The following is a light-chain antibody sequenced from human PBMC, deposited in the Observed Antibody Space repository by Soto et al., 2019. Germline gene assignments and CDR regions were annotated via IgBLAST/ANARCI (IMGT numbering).Light chain of an antibody. CDR2: DTS. J-gene: IGKJ4*01. Sequence: EIVLTQSPATLSLSPGERATLSCGASQSVSSNYLAWYQQRPGLAPKLLIYDTSTRATGVPTRFRGSRSGAEFTLTINILQSEDFAVYYCQPYNNWPRTFGGGTKVDIK. V-gene: IGKV3-15*01. CDR3: QPYNNWPRT. CDR1: QSVSSN.